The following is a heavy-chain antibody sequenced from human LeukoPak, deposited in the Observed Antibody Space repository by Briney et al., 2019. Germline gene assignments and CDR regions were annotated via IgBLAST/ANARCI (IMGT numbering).Heavy chain of an antibody. V-gene: IGHV1-3*01. Sequence: ASVKVSCKASGYTFTSYAMHWVRQAPGQRLEWMGWINAGNGNTKYSQKFQGRVTITRDTSASTAYMELSSLRSEDTAVYYCARDPTHCSGGSCYVGSDYWGQGTLVTVSS. CDR3: ARDPTHCSGGSCYVGSDY. CDR1: GYTFTSYA. CDR2: INAGNGNT. D-gene: IGHD2-15*01. J-gene: IGHJ4*02.